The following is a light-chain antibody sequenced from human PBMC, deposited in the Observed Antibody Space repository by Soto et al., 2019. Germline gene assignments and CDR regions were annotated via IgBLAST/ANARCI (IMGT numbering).Light chain of an antibody. V-gene: IGKV2-24*01. Sequence: DIVMTQTPLSLRVTLGQPASISCSSSQSPVDGDGITSLSWLHQRPGQPPRLLIYKVSNRFSGVPDRFSGSGAGTDFTLKINTVEAEDVGVYYCMQDALYSTCGQGTKVDIK. CDR2: KVS. CDR1: QSPVDGDGITS. J-gene: IGKJ1*01. CDR3: MQDALYST.